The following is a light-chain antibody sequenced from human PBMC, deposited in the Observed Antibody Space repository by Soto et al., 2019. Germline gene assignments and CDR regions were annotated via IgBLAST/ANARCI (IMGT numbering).Light chain of an antibody. CDR2: DVS. CDR3: SSFASSSHVV. CDR1: SSDVGGYNY. J-gene: IGLJ2*01. V-gene: IGLV2-14*01. Sequence: QSALTQPASVSGSPGQSITISCTGTSSDVGGYNYVSWYQRHPGKAPKLMIYDVSNRPSGVSNRFSGSKSGNTASLTISGLQTEDEADYYCSSFASSSHVVFGGGTKVTVL.